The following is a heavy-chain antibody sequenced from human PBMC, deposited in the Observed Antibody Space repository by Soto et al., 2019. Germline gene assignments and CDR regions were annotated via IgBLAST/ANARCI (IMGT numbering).Heavy chain of an antibody. V-gene: IGHV4-4*07. Sequence: PSETLSLTWTVSGASISGFYWSCIRKSAGKGLEWIGRIYATGTTDYNPSLKSRVMMSVDTSRKQFSLKLRSVTAAYTAVYYCVRDGTKTLRDWFDPWGEGISVTVSS. D-gene: IGHD1-1*01. CDR1: GASISGFY. J-gene: IGHJ5*02. CDR2: IYATGTT. CDR3: VRDGTKTLRDWFDP.